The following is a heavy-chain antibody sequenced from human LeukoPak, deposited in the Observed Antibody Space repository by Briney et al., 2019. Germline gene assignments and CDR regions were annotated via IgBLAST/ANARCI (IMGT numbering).Heavy chain of an antibody. Sequence: PGGSLRLSCAASGFTFSSYAMSWVRQAPGKGLEWVSGISGSGVSTYYADSVKGRFTTSRDNSKNTLYLQMNSLRAEDTAVYYCAKDRSGRVGATTSAFDIWGQGTMVTVSS. D-gene: IGHD1-26*01. CDR3: AKDRSGRVGATTSAFDI. CDR1: GFTFSSYA. CDR2: ISGSGVST. J-gene: IGHJ3*02. V-gene: IGHV3-23*01.